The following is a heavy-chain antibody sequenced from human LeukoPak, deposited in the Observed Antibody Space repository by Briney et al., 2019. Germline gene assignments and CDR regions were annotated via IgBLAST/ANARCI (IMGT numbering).Heavy chain of an antibody. CDR3: TRDYLWVFTDAFDI. V-gene: IGHV1-18*01. CDR2: ISAYNGNT. CDR1: GYTFTSYG. J-gene: IGHJ3*02. Sequence: ASVKVSCKASGYTFTSYGISWVRQAPGQGLEWMGWISAYNGNTNYAQKLQGRVTMTTDTSTSTAYMELRSLRSDDTAVYYCTRDYLWVFTDAFDIWGQGTMVTVSS. D-gene: IGHD3-10*01.